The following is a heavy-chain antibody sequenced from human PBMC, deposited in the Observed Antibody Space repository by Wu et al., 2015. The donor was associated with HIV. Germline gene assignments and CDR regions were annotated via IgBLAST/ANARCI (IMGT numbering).Heavy chain of an antibody. Sequence: QGHLEQSGTEVKKFGTSVTLSCKASGYTFTNYYIHWVRQVPGQGLEWVGMTNPSGGNTRFAQRLWGRVTMTRDRSTSTVNIDLSNLKYEDTAVYYCARELYGAVSGLSMDVVGQEGPRSLSPQ. J-gene: IGHJ6*01. CDR2: TNPSGGNT. CDR3: ARELYGAVSGLSMDV. D-gene: IGHD3-16*01. CDR1: GYTFTNYY. V-gene: IGHV1-46*01.